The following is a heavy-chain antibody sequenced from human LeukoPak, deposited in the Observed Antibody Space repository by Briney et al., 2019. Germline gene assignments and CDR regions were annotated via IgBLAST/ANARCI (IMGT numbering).Heavy chain of an antibody. CDR3: ARDRGGSGSL. CDR2: IKQDRSQQ. J-gene: IGHJ4*02. Sequence: GGSLRLSCVASGFTFGSYWMSWVRQAPGKGLEWVANIKQDRSQQYYVDSVKGRFTISKDYARNSVYLEMNRLRAEDTAVYYCARDRGGSGSLWGQGTLVTVSS. D-gene: IGHD3-10*01. V-gene: IGHV3-7*01. CDR1: GFTFGSYW.